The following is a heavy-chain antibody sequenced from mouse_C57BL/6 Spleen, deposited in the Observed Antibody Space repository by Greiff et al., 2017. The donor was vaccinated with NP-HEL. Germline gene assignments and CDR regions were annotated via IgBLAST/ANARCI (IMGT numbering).Heavy chain of an antibody. J-gene: IGHJ3*01. D-gene: IGHD2-3*01. Sequence: EVQLQESGPGMVKPSQSLSLTCTVTGYSITSGYDWHWIRHFPGNKLEWMGYISYSGSTNYNPSLKSRISITHDTSKNHFFLKLNSVTTEDTATYYCARNDGYLAWFAYWGQGTLVTVSA. V-gene: IGHV3-1*01. CDR3: ARNDGYLAWFAY. CDR1: GYSITSGYD. CDR2: ISYSGST.